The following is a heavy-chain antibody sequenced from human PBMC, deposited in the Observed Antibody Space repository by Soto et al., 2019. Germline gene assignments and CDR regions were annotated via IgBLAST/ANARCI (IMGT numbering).Heavy chain of an antibody. CDR2: INHSGST. CDR3: ARRDDYVWGSYRHRYFDY. Sequence: SETLSLTCAVYGGSFSGYYWSWIRQPPGKGLEWIGEINHSGSTNYNPSLKSRVTISVDTSKNQSSLKLSSVTAADTAVYYCARRDDYVWGSYRHRYFDYWGQGTLVTVSS. CDR1: GGSFSGYY. J-gene: IGHJ4*02. D-gene: IGHD3-16*02. V-gene: IGHV4-34*01.